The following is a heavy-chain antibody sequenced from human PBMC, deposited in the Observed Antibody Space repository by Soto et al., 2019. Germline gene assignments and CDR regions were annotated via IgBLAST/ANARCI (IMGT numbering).Heavy chain of an antibody. CDR3: ARGRSSSWYEYKDWFDP. V-gene: IGHV1-69*06. D-gene: IGHD6-13*01. Sequence: SVKVSCKASGGTFSSYAISWVRQAPGQGLEWMGGIIPIFGTANYAQKFQGRVTITADKSTSTAYMELSRLRSDDTAVYYCARGRSSSWYEYKDWFDPWGQGTLVTVSS. CDR2: IIPIFGTA. CDR1: GGTFSSYA. J-gene: IGHJ5*02.